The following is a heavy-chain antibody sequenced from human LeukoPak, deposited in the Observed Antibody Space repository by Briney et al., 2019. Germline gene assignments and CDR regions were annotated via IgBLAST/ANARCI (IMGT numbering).Heavy chain of an antibody. CDR1: GYTFTGYY. J-gene: IGHJ3*02. D-gene: IGHD3-22*01. V-gene: IGHV1-2*02. Sequence: ASVKVSCKASGYTFTGYYMHWVRQAPGQGLEWMGWINPNSGGTNYAQKFQGRVTMTRDTSISTAYMELSRLRSDDTAVYYCARGSTLPITVIVIGYRAFDIWGQGTMVTVSS. CDR3: ARGSTLPITVIVIGYRAFDI. CDR2: INPNSGGT.